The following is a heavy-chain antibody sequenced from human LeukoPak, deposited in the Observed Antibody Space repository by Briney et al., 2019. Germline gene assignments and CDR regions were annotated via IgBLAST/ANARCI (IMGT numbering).Heavy chain of an antibody. CDR3: ARIRMITFGGVIVRTYYFDY. J-gene: IGHJ4*02. Sequence: PSETLSLTCAVSNYSISSGYYWGWIRQPPGKWLEGIGSIYHRGNTYYNPSLKSRVTISVDTSKNQFSLKLSSVTAADTAVYYCARIRMITFGGVIVRTYYFDYWGQGTLVIVSS. CDR2: IYHRGNT. D-gene: IGHD3-16*02. V-gene: IGHV4-38-2*01. CDR1: NYSISSGYY.